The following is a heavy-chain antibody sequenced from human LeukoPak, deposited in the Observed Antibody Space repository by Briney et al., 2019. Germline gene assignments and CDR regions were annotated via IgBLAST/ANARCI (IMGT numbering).Heavy chain of an antibody. Sequence: PGGSLRLFCEVSGLSFSDYYIDWVRQAPGRGLEWVGRTRNKAKGHTTEYAASLEGRFTISRDGSKNSVYLQMNSLKIEDTAVYYCTRVGYYDCNGDSIDALDIWGQGTWVTVSS. V-gene: IGHV3-72*01. CDR3: TRVGYYDCNGDSIDALDI. D-gene: IGHD3-22*01. CDR1: GLSFSDYY. J-gene: IGHJ3*02. CDR2: TRNKAKGHTT.